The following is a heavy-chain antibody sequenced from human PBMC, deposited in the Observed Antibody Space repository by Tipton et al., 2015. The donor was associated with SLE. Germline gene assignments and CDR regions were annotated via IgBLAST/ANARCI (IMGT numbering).Heavy chain of an antibody. Sequence: TLSLTCTVSGRSISSGGYYWSWIRQHPGKGLEWIGYIFDTGSTYYNPSLKSRVTISVDTSKNQFSLKLTSVTAADTAVYYCARAPTDYGAYYFDIWGRGTLVTVSS. CDR1: GRSISSGGYY. D-gene: IGHD4-17*01. CDR3: ARAPTDYGAYYFDI. J-gene: IGHJ4*02. CDR2: IFDTGST. V-gene: IGHV4-31*03.